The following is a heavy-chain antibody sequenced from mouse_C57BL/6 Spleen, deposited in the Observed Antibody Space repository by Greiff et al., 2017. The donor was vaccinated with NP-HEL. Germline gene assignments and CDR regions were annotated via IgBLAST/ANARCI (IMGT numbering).Heavy chain of an antibody. V-gene: IGHV10-1*01. J-gene: IGHJ4*01. D-gene: IGHD3-2*02. CDR1: GFSFNTYA. CDR2: IRSKSNNYAT. Sequence: EVQRVESGGGLVQPKGSLKLSCAASGFSFNTYAMNWVRQAPGKGLEWVARIRSKSNNYATYYADSVKDRFTISRDDSESMLYLQMNNLKTEDTAMYYCVRDSSGYPFYAMDYWGQGTSVTVSS. CDR3: VRDSSGYPFYAMDY.